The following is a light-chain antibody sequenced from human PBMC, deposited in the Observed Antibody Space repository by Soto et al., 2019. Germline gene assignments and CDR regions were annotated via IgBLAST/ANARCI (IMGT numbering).Light chain of an antibody. CDR1: QSVSSY. CDR2: DAS. J-gene: IGKJ4*01. V-gene: IGKV3-11*01. Sequence: EIVLTQSPATLSLSPGERATLSCRASQSVSSYLAWYQQKPGQAPRLLIYDASNSATGIPARFSGSGSGTDFPLTISSLEPEDFAVYYCQQRSNWPLLTFGGGTKVEIK. CDR3: QQRSNWPLLT.